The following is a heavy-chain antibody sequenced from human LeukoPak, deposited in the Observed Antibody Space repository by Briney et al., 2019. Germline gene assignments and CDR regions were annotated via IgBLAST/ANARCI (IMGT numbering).Heavy chain of an antibody. CDR3: ARGRFYRSGREPFDY. CDR2: IYSGSST. Sequence: GGSLRLSCAASGLTVSSNYMNWVRQAPGKGLEWVSVIYSGSSTYYADSVKGRFTIPRDDSKNTLYLQMNSLRAEDTAVYYCARGRFYRSGREPFDYWGQGTLVTVSS. J-gene: IGHJ4*02. D-gene: IGHD6-19*01. CDR1: GLTVSSNY. V-gene: IGHV3-53*01.